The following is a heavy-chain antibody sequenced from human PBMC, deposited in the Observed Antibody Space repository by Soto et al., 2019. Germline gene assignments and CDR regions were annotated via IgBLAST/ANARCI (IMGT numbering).Heavy chain of an antibody. CDR2: IIPIFGTA. Sequence: QVQLLQSAAEAKKPGSSAKVSCKASGGTFSSYAISWLRQAPGQGLEWMGGIIPIFGTANYAQKFQGRVTITADKSTGRASREMSSLRADDTVVYYCAVNVDKYLAKEYYWGQGTLVAVSS. J-gene: IGHJ4*02. V-gene: IGHV1-69*06. D-gene: IGHD5-12*01. CDR3: AVNVDKYLAKEYY. CDR1: GGTFSSYA.